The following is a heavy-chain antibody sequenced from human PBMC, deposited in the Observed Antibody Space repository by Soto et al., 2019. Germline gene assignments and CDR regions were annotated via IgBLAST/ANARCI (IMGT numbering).Heavy chain of an antibody. D-gene: IGHD5-12*01. V-gene: IGHV3-74*01. CDR2: VSSDGSST. J-gene: IGHJ4*02. CDR3: ARGLPNFSAFDS. CDR1: GFTFSSYW. Sequence: EVQLVESGGGLVQPGESLRLSCAASGFTFSSYWMHWIRQAPGKGQVWVSRVSSDGSSTVYANSVKGRLTISRDNAKNTVYLQMNSLSDEDTAVYYCARGLPNFSAFDSWGQGTLVTVSS.